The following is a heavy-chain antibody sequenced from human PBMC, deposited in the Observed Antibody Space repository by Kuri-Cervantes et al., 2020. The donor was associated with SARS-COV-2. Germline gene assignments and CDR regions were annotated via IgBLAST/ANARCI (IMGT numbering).Heavy chain of an antibody. D-gene: IGHD2/OR15-2a*01. V-gene: IGHV3-48*02. Sequence: GETLRLSCAASGFTFSSYSMNWVRQAPGKGLEWVSSISSSSSTIYYADSVKGRFTISRDNAKNSLYLQMNSLRDEDTAVYYCARGNICDKGSYYYYYGMDVWGQGTPVTVSS. CDR1: GFTFSSYS. CDR3: ARGNICDKGSYYYYYGMDV. CDR2: ISSSSSTI. J-gene: IGHJ6*02.